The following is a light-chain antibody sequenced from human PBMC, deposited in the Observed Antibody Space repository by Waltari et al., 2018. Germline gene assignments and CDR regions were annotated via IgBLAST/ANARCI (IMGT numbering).Light chain of an antibody. V-gene: IGKV1-5*01. CDR2: DAS. J-gene: IGKJ1*01. Sequence: DIQMTQSPSTVSASVGDRFTITCRASQSISIWLAWYQQKPGKAPKLLIYDASSLESGVPSRFSGSGSGTEFTLTISSLQPDDFAAYYCQQYNTYPWTFGQGTKVEIK. CDR3: QQYNTYPWT. CDR1: QSISIW.